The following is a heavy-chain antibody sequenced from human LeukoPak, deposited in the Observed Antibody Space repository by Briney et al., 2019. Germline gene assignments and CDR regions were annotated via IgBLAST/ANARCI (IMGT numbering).Heavy chain of an antibody. D-gene: IGHD3-3*01. CDR1: GFTFSSYA. J-gene: IGHJ4*02. V-gene: IGHV3-23*01. CDR3: AKEDLNYDFWSGYPKSNTAPDY. CDR2: ISGSGGST. Sequence: GGSLRLSCAASGFTFSSYAMSWVRQAPGKGLEWVSAISGSGGSTYYADSVKGRFTISRVNSKNTLYLQRNSLRAEDTEVYYCAKEDLNYDFWSGYPKSNTAPDYWGQGTLVTVSS.